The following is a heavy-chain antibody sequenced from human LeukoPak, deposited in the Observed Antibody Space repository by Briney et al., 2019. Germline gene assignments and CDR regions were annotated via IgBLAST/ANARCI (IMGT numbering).Heavy chain of an antibody. CDR1: GFSFSYAS. V-gene: IGHV3-15*01. Sequence: GGSLRLSCAASGFSFSYASMTWVRQAPGKGLEWVGRIKRKTDDGTTDYAAPVKGRSTISRDDSKSTLYLQMDSLRTDDTAVYYCTTASGYGAFDHWGQGTLVTVSS. CDR2: IKRKTDDGTT. D-gene: IGHD4-17*01. CDR3: TTASGYGAFDH. J-gene: IGHJ4*02.